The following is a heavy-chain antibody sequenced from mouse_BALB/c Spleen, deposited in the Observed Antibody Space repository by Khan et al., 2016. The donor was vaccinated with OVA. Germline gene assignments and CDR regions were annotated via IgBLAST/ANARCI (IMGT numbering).Heavy chain of an antibody. CDR1: GDSISSGY. CDR2: MISSGYT. D-gene: IGHD2-14*01. Sequence: EVQLQESGPSLVQPSQTLSLTCSVTGDSISSGYWSWIRKFPGNKLEYMGYMISSGYTYYNPSLKSRISITRPTSKTQYYLQLNSVTTEDTATYYCARSTYRYAFAYWGQGTLVTVSA. V-gene: IGHV3-8*02. J-gene: IGHJ3*01. CDR3: ARSTYRYAFAY.